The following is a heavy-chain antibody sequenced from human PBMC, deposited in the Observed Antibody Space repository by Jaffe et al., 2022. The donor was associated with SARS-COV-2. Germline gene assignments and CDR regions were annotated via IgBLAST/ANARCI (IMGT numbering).Heavy chain of an antibody. D-gene: IGHD1-1*01. CDR2: ISSSSSYI. J-gene: IGHJ6*02. CDR1: GFTFSSYS. V-gene: IGHV3-21*01. Sequence: EVQLVESGGGLVKPGGSLRLSCAASGFTFSSYSMNWVRQAPGKGLEWVSSISSSSSYIYYADSVKGRFTISRDNAKNSLYLQMNSLRAEDTAVYYCARDKSGWNHYYYYGMDVWGQGTTVTVSS. CDR3: ARDKSGWNHYYYYGMDV.